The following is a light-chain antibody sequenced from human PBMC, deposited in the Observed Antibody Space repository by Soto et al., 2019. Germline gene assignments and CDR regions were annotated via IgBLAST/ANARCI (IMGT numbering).Light chain of an antibody. CDR3: QQRSNT. V-gene: IGKV1-5*01. CDR1: QSIISW. Sequence: DIQMTQSPSTLSATVGDRVTITCRASQSIISWLAWYQQKPGKAPKLLIYDASNRATGIPARFSGSGSGTDFTLTISSLEPEDFAVYYCQQRSNTFGGGTKVDIK. CDR2: DAS. J-gene: IGKJ4*01.